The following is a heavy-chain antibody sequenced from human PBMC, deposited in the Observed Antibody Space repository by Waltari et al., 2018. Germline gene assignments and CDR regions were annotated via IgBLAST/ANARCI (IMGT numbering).Heavy chain of an antibody. CDR3: ARDHVRAAGTLEANWFDP. CDR1: GGTFSSYA. J-gene: IGHJ5*02. Sequence: QVQLVQSGAEVKKPGSSVKVSCKASGGTFSSYAISWVRPAPGQGLEWMGGIIPILGIANYAQKFQGRVTITADESTSTAYMELSSLRSEDTAVYYCARDHVRAAGTLEANWFDPWGQGTLVTVSS. D-gene: IGHD6-13*01. CDR2: IIPILGIA. V-gene: IGHV1-69*04.